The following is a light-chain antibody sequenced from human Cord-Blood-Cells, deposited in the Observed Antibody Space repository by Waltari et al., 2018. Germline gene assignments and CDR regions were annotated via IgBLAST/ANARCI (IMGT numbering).Light chain of an antibody. Sequence: IQMTQSPSPLSAYLGDTVTLTCQASQDISNYLNWYQQKPGKAPKLLIYDASNLETGVPSRFSGSGSGTDFTFTSSSLQPEDIATYYCQQYDNLPLTFGGGTKVEIK. CDR1: QDISNY. J-gene: IGKJ4*01. CDR2: DAS. V-gene: IGKV1-33*01. CDR3: QQYDNLPLT.